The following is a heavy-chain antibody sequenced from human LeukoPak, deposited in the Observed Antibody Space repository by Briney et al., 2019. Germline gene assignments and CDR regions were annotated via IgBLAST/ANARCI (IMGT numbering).Heavy chain of an antibody. J-gene: IGHJ4*02. CDR3: ARDVVGTNFDY. D-gene: IGHD1-14*01. CDR2: IYHSGNT. Sequence: SETLSLTCTVSGGSISSGGYYWSWIRQPPGKGLEWIGYIYHSGNTYYNPSLKSRVTISVDRSKNQFSLKLSSVTAADTAVYYCARDVVGTNFDYWGQGTLVTVSS. CDR1: GGSISSGGYY. V-gene: IGHV4-30-2*01.